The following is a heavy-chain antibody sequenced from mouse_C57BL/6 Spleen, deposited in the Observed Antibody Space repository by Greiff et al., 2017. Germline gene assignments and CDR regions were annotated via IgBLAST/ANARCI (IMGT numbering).Heavy chain of an antibody. CDR3: TTREFPFAD. CDR1: GFNIKDDY. J-gene: IGHJ3*01. V-gene: IGHV14-4*01. Sequence: VQLQQSGAELVRPGASVKLSCTASGFNIKDDYMTWVKQRPEQGLEWIGVIDPENGDTEYAAKFQGKATIAGDTSSTTAYLQLSSLSSDDTAVYYGTTREFPFADWGQRTLVTVAA. CDR2: IDPENGDT.